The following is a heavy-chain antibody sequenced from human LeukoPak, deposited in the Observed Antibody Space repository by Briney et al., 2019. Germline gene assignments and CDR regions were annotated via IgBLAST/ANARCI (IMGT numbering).Heavy chain of an antibody. J-gene: IGHJ4*02. V-gene: IGHV3-21*01. CDR1: GFTFSSYS. CDR2: ISSSRSYI. Sequence: GGSLRLSCAASGFTFSSYSMNWVRQAPGKGLEWVSSISSSRSYIYYADSVKGRFTISRDNAKNSLYLQMNSLRAEDTAVYYCARVNDILTGYPVDYFDYWGQGTLVTVSS. CDR3: ARVNDILTGYPVDYFDY. D-gene: IGHD3-9*01.